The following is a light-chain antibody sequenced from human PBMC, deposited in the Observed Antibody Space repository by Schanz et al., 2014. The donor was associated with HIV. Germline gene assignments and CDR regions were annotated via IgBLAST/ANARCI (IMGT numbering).Light chain of an antibody. Sequence: IVLTQSPGTLSLSPGERATLSCRASQSVSSSYLAWYQQKPGQAPRLLIYRASARATGIPDKFSGSVSATEFTLTISRLEPEDFAVYYCQQYETSPLTFGGGTKVEIK. V-gene: IGKV3-20*01. CDR2: RAS. CDR3: QQYETSPLT. CDR1: QSVSSSY. J-gene: IGKJ4*01.